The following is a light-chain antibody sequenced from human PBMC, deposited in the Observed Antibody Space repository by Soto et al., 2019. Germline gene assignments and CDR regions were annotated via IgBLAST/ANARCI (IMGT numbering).Light chain of an antibody. Sequence: QSVLTQPPSVSGAPGQRVTISCTGRSSNIGAGYAVHWYQQVPGTAPKLLIYDNTYRPSGVPDRFSSSKSGTSASLAITGLQAEDEADYYCQSYDNSLSVGVFGGGTKLTVL. J-gene: IGLJ3*02. CDR2: DNT. CDR3: QSYDNSLSVGV. CDR1: SSNIGAGYA. V-gene: IGLV1-40*01.